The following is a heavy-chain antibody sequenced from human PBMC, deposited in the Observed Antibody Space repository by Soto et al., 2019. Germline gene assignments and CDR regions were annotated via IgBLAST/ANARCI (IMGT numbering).Heavy chain of an antibody. D-gene: IGHD2-2*01. J-gene: IGHJ3*02. CDR2: IYYSGST. CDR1: GGSISSYY. V-gene: IGHV4-59*08. Sequence: SETLSLTCTVSGGSISSYYWSWIRQPPGKGLEWIGYIYYSGSTNYNPSLKSRVTISVDTSKNQFSLKLSSVTAADTAVYYCALEYEYDAFDIWGQGTMVTVSS. CDR3: ALEYEYDAFDI.